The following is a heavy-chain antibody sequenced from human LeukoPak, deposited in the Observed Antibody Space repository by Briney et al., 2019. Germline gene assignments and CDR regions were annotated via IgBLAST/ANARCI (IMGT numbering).Heavy chain of an antibody. CDR1: GYSISSGYY. CDR2: IYYSGST. J-gene: IGHJ4*02. Sequence: PSETLSLTCAVSGYSISSGYYWGWIRQPPGKGLEWIGSIYYSGSTYYNPSLKSRVTISVDTSKNQFSLKLSSVTAADTAVYYCARVMGCYPPPYYFDYWGQGTLVTVSS. D-gene: IGHD6-19*01. CDR3: ARVMGCYPPPYYFDY. V-gene: IGHV4-38-2*01.